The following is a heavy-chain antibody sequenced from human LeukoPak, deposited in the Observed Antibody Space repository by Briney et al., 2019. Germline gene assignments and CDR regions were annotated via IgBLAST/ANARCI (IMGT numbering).Heavy chain of an antibody. Sequence: GGSLRLSCEASGFAFSFYWASWARQAPGKGLEWVANINQDGNSQNYMDSVRGRFTISKDNAKNSVYLQMNSLRAEDTAVYYCARSLWPEDYWGQGILVTVSS. CDR3: ARSLWPEDY. CDR2: INQDGNSQ. J-gene: IGHJ4*02. D-gene: IGHD2-21*01. CDR1: GFAFSFYW. V-gene: IGHV3-7*01.